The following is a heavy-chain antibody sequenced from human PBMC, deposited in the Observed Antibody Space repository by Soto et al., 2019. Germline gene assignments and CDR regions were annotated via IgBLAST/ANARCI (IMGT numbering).Heavy chain of an antibody. Sequence: WGSLSLSCAASGFPFSSYSMNWVRQAPGKGLEWVSYISISSSTIYYADSVKGRFTISRDNAKNSLYLQMNSLRDEDTAVYYCAGDGGPLWDYVWVSYRYTSDFSGKGMMVTISS. CDR3: AGDGGPLWDYVWVSYRYTSDF. V-gene: IGHV3-48*02. D-gene: IGHD3-16*02. CDR2: ISISSSTI. CDR1: GFPFSSYS. J-gene: IGHJ4*02.